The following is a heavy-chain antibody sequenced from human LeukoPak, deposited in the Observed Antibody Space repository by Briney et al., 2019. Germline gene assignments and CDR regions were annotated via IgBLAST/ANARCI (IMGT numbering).Heavy chain of an antibody. Sequence: SETLSLTCTVSGDSISSSYWSWIRQPPGKGLEWLGYIYYSGTTNYNPSLKSRVTMSIETSKNQFSLNLRSVTAADTAVYYCVRQSQIYDFWGQGTLVTVSS. CDR1: GDSISSSY. D-gene: IGHD2/OR15-2a*01. J-gene: IGHJ4*02. CDR2: IYYSGTT. CDR3: VRQSQIYDF. V-gene: IGHV4-59*08.